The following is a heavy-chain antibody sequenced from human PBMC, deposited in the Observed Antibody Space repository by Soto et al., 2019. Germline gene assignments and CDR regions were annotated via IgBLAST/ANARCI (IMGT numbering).Heavy chain of an antibody. CDR3: AKDFSSYGHIYWYFDL. CDR2: ISWNSGSI. J-gene: IGHJ2*01. V-gene: IGHV3-9*01. CDR1: GFTFDDYA. Sequence: EVQLVESGGGLVQPGRSLRLSCAASGFTFDDYAMHWVRQAPGKGLEWVSGISWNSGSIGYADSVKGRFTISRDNAKNSLYLQMNSLRAEDTALYYCAKDFSSYGHIYWYFDLWGRGTLVTVSS. D-gene: IGHD4-17*01.